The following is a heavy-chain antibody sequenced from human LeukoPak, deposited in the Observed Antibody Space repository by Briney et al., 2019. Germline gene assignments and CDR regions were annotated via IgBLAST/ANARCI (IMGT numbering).Heavy chain of an antibody. Sequence: ASVKVSCKASGYTFTSYDINWVRQATGQGLEWMGWMNPNSGNRGYAQKFQGRVTITRNTSISTAYMELRSLRSEDTAVYYCARRLGAVYYYYMDVWGKGTTVTVSS. CDR3: ARRLGAVYYYYMDV. V-gene: IGHV1-8*03. CDR2: MNPNSGNR. CDR1: GYTFTSYD. J-gene: IGHJ6*03. D-gene: IGHD3-16*01.